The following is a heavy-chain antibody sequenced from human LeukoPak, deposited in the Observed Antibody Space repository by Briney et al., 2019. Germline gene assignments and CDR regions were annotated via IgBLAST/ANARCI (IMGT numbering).Heavy chain of an antibody. CDR3: ARGYGDFRVEGRYFHS. Sequence: SETLSLTCTVSDGSITNDWSWVRQPPGKGLEFIGHVHYSGTANYNPSLRSRVTISIDTPKKHFFLKLKSVTAADTAVYYCARGYGDFRVEGRYFHSWGQGTLVTVSS. CDR2: VHYSGTA. J-gene: IGHJ4*02. CDR1: DGSITND. V-gene: IGHV4-59*01. D-gene: IGHD4-17*01.